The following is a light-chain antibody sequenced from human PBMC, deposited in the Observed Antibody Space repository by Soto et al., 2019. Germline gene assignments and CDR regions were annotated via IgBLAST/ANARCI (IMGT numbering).Light chain of an antibody. Sequence: ETVLTQSPGTLSLSPGERATLSCRASQSVSSNYLAWYQQKPGQAPRLLIYGASTRATGIPDMFSGSGSRTDFTLTISRLEPEDFAVYYCQQYGNSPLTFGGGTKVEIK. V-gene: IGKV3-20*01. CDR2: GAS. CDR3: QQYGNSPLT. CDR1: QSVSSNY. J-gene: IGKJ4*01.